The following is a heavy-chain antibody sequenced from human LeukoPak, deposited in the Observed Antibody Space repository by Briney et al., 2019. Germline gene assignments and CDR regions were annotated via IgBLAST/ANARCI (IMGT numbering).Heavy chain of an antibody. V-gene: IGHV1-18*01. CDR2: ISAYNGNT. CDR3: ARSGVVANSFWLHNWFDP. CDR1: GYTFTSYG. D-gene: IGHD2-15*01. J-gene: IGHJ5*02. Sequence: RVASVKVSCKASGYTFTSYGISWVRQAPGQGLEWMGWISAYNGNTNYAQKLQGRVTMTTDTSASTAYMELSRLRSDDTAVYYCARSGVVANSFWLHNWFDPWGQGTLVTVSS.